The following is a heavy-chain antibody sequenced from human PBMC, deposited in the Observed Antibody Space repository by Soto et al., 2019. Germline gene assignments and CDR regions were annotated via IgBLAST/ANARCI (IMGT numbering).Heavy chain of an antibody. CDR3: ARDPTRVGGVNRTYGMDV. V-gene: IGHV1-18*01. D-gene: IGHD3-10*01. J-gene: IGHJ6*02. CDR1: GYTFTSYG. Sequence: ASVKVSCKASGYTFTSYGISWVRQAPGQGLEWMGWISAYNGNTNYAQKLQGRVTMTTDTSTSTAYMELRSLRSDDTAVYYCARDPTRVGGVNRTYGMDVWGQGTTVTVS. CDR2: ISAYNGNT.